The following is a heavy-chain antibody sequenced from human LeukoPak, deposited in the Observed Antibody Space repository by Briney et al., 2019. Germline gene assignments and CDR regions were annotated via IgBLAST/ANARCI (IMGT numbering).Heavy chain of an antibody. J-gene: IGHJ3*02. Sequence: SETLSLTCTVSGGSISSYYWSWIRQPAGKGLEWIGSIYYSGSTYYNPSLKSRVTISVDTSKNQFSLKLSSVTAADTAVYYCARGGFGPYDAFDIWGQGTMVTVSS. CDR2: IYYSGST. CDR1: GGSISSYY. V-gene: IGHV4-4*07. D-gene: IGHD3-10*01. CDR3: ARGGFGPYDAFDI.